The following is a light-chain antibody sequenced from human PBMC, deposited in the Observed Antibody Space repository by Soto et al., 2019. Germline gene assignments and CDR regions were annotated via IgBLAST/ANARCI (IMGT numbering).Light chain of an antibody. V-gene: IGLV2-14*01. CDR1: SSDVGTYNY. Sequence: QSALTQHASVSGSPGQSITISCTGTSSDVGTYNYVSWYQHHPGKVPKLMIYEVSNRPSGVSNRFSGPKSGNTASLTISGLQAEDEADYYCSSYTSSSTHNYVFGTGTKVTVL. CDR3: SSYTSSSTHNYV. CDR2: EVS. J-gene: IGLJ1*01.